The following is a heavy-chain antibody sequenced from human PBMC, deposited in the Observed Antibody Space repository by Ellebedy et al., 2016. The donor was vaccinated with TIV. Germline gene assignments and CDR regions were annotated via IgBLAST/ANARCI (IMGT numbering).Heavy chain of an antibody. CDR3: ARASTSGWYILDY. Sequence: GESLTISCAASGFTFSTYGMHWVRQAPGKGLEWVAVIWYDGSNGYYADSVKGRFTISRDNSKNTLYLQMNSLRAEDTAVYYCARASTSGWYILDYWGQGTLVSVSS. D-gene: IGHD6-19*01. J-gene: IGHJ4*02. CDR2: IWYDGSNG. V-gene: IGHV3-33*01. CDR1: GFTFSTYG.